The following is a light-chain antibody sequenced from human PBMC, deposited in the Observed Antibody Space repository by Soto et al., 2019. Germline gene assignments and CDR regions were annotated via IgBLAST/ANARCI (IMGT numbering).Light chain of an antibody. CDR1: SSDVGGYNY. V-gene: IGLV2-14*03. CDR2: DVS. J-gene: IGLJ1*01. Sequence: QSALAQPRSVSGSPGQSVTLSCTGTSSDVGGYNYVSWYQHHPGKAPKLMIFDVSNRPSGASNRFSGSKSANTASLTISGLQAEDEADYYCSSYTSSSTPYVFGTGTKVTVL. CDR3: SSYTSSSTPYV.